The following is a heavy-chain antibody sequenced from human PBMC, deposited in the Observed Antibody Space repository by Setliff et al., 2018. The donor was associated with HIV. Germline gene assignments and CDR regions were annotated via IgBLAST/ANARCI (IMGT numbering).Heavy chain of an antibody. D-gene: IGHD6-13*01. Sequence: PGESLKISCQGSGYTFTSYWISWVRQMPGKGLELMGIIYPGDSDIRYSPSFQGQVTISADKSISTAYLQWSSLKASDTAIYYCARRDGRSMNAFQIWGPGTVVTVSS. CDR3: ARRDGRSMNAFQI. V-gene: IGHV5-51*01. CDR2: IYPGDSDI. J-gene: IGHJ3*01. CDR1: GYTFTSYW.